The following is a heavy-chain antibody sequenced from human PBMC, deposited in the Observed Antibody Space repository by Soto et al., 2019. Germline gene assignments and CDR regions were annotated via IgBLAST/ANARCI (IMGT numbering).Heavy chain of an antibody. J-gene: IGHJ6*02. Sequence: GGSLRLSCAASGFTFSSYAMHWVRQAPGKGLEWVAVISYDGSNKYYADSVKGRFTSSRDNSKNTLYLQMNSLRAEDTAVYYCARELGYSYGYYYYSMDVWGQGTTVTVSS. CDR3: ARELGYSYGYYYYSMDV. CDR2: ISYDGSNK. V-gene: IGHV3-30-3*01. CDR1: GFTFSSYA. D-gene: IGHD5-18*01.